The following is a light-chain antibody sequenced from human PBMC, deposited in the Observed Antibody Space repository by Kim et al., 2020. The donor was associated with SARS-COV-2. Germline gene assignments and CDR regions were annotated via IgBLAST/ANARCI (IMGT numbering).Light chain of an antibody. CDR1: SSNIGSSY. CDR3: AAWDDSLSGQV. Sequence: GQRVNTSGSGSSSNIGSSYVYWYQQLPGTAPKLLIYRNNQRPSGVPDRFSGSKSGTSASLAISGLRSEDEADYYCAAWDDSLSGQVFGTGTKVTVL. J-gene: IGLJ1*01. CDR2: RNN. V-gene: IGLV1-47*01.